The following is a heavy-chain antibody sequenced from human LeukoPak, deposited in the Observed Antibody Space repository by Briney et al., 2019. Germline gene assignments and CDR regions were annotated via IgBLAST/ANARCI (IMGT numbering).Heavy chain of an antibody. V-gene: IGHV4-34*01. CDR2: INHSGST. Sequence: SETLSLTCAVYGGSFSGYYWSWIRQPPGKGLEWIGEINHSGSTNYNPSLKSRVTISVDTSKNQFSLKLSSVTAADTAVYYCASSFIPHYYGSGPFDYWGQGTLVTVSS. J-gene: IGHJ4*02. CDR1: GGSFSGYY. D-gene: IGHD3-10*01. CDR3: ASSFIPHYYGSGPFDY.